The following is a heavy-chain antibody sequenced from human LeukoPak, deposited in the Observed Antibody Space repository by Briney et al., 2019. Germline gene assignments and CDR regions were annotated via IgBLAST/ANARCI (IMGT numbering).Heavy chain of an antibody. CDR1: GFTFSSYS. D-gene: IGHD3-10*01. CDR2: INHSGST. V-gene: IGHV4-34*01. J-gene: IGHJ4*02. CDR3: AKDRAPYGSGSWPGSKPFDY. Sequence: GSLRLSCTASGFTFSSYSMNWVRQAPGKGLEWIGEINHSGSTNYNPSLKSRVTISVDTSKNQFSLKLSSVTAADTAVYYCAKDRAPYGSGSWPGSKPFDYWGQGTLVTVSS.